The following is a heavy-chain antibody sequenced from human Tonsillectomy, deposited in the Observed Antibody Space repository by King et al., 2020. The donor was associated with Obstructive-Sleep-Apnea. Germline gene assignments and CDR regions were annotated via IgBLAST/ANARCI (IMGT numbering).Heavy chain of an antibody. J-gene: IGHJ4*02. D-gene: IGHD2-15*01. V-gene: IGHV5-51*01. CDR3: ARGGEYYFDY. CDR1: GYRFLTYW. CDR2: IYPGASDT. Sequence: VQLVESGAEVKKPGEALKISCKGSGYRFLTYWIGWVRQVPGNGLEWMGIIYPGASDTRYSTSFQGQVTISADESITTAYLQWSSLKASDTAMYYCARGGEYYFDYWGQGTLVTVSS.